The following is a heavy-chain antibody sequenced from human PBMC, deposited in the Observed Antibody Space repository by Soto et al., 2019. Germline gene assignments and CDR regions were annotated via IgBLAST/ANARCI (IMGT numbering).Heavy chain of an antibody. CDR1: GYSFTIYW. CDR3: ARHSRTYYYDSSGYPDAFDI. CDR2: IYPGDSDT. Sequence: GESLKISCNGSGYSFTIYWIGWVRQMPGKGLEWMGIIYPGDSDTRYSPSFQGQVTISADKSISTAYLQWSSLKASDTAMYYCARHSRTYYYDSSGYPDAFDIWGQGTMVTVSS. D-gene: IGHD3-22*01. J-gene: IGHJ3*02. V-gene: IGHV5-51*01.